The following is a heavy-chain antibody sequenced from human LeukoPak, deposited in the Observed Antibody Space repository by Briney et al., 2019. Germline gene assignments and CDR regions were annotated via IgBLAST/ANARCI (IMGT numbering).Heavy chain of an antibody. D-gene: IGHD1-20*01. CDR2: VSNNGIDK. Sequence: GGSLTLSCAASGFTFSSDGIHWVRPAPGKGLEGVAFVSNNGIDKHYGDSVQGRFPISRDNSKNTLYLEMKSLRVEDTAMYYCAKGITRDSYYLDYWGQGTLVTVSS. CDR1: GFTFSSDG. J-gene: IGHJ4*02. V-gene: IGHV3-30*02. CDR3: AKGITRDSYYLDY.